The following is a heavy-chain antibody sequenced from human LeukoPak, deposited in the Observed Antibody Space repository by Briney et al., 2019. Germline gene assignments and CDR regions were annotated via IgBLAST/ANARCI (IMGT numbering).Heavy chain of an antibody. J-gene: IGHJ4*02. D-gene: IGHD1-26*01. V-gene: IGHV3-23*01. CDR2: ISGSGGST. Sequence: GGSLRLSCAASGLTFSSYAMSWVRQAPGKGLEWVSAISGSGGSTYYADSVKGRFTISRDNSKNTLYLQMNSLRAEDTAVYYCAKDHSGSYSGAFDYWGQGTLVTVSS. CDR3: AKDHSGSYSGAFDY. CDR1: GLTFSSYA.